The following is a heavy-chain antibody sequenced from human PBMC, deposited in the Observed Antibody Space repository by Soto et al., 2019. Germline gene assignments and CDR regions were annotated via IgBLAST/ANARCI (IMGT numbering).Heavy chain of an antibody. Sequence: GSLRLSCAASGFTFSSYAMSWVRQAPGKGLEWVSAISGSGGSTYYADSVKGRFTISRDNSKNTLYLQMNRLRAEDTAVYYCAKSGLLWFGPDYGMDVWGQGTTVTVSS. CDR1: GFTFSSYA. J-gene: IGHJ6*02. D-gene: IGHD3-10*01. V-gene: IGHV3-23*01. CDR3: AKSGLLWFGPDYGMDV. CDR2: ISGSGGST.